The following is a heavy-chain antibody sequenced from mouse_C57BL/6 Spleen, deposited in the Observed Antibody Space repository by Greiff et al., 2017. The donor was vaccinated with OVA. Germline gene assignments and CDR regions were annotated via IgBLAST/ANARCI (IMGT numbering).Heavy chain of an antibody. J-gene: IGHJ3*01. V-gene: IGHV5-17*01. CDR3: ATANWGFAY. Sequence: EVKVEESGGGLVKPGGSLKLSCAASGFTFSDYGMHWVRQAPEKGLEWVAYISSGSSTIYYADTVKGRFTISRDNAKNTLFLQMTSLRSEDTAMYYCATANWGFAYWGQGTLVTVSA. CDR1: GFTFSDYG. CDR2: ISSGSSTI. D-gene: IGHD4-1*01.